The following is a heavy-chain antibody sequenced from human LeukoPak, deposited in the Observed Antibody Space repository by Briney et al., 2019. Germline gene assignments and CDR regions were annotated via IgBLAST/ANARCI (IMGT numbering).Heavy chain of an antibody. V-gene: IGHV4-59*01. CDR3: ARGLSQIAARGAFDI. D-gene: IGHD6-6*01. CDR2: IYYSGST. J-gene: IGHJ3*02. Sequence: PSETLSLTCTVSGGSISSYYWSWIRQPPGKGLEWIGYIYYSGSTNYNPSLKSRVTISVDTSKNQFSLKLSSVTAADTAVYYCARGLSQIAARGAFDIWGQGTMVTVSS. CDR1: GGSISSYY.